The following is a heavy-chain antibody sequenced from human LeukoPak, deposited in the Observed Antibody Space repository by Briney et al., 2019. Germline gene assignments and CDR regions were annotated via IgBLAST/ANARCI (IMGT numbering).Heavy chain of an antibody. J-gene: IGHJ4*02. D-gene: IGHD6-13*01. CDR1: GFTFSGST. Sequence: TGGSLRLSCAASGFTFSGSTIHWVRQASGKGLEWVGRIRTKGHSYATTYSASVKGRVTISRDDSKNTAYLQMNSLKSEDTAAYFCARHVAIAPVDYFDYWGQGTLVTVSS. CDR2: IRTKGHSYAT. CDR3: ARHVAIAPVDYFDY. V-gene: IGHV3-73*01.